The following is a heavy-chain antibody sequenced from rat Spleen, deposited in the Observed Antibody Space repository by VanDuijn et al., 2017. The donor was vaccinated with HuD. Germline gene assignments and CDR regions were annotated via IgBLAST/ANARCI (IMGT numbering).Heavy chain of an antibody. J-gene: IGHJ2*01. CDR2: ITNTGGST. V-gene: IGHV5-31*01. D-gene: IGHD1-2*01. CDR1: GFTFNNYW. Sequence: EVQLVESGGGLVQPGRSLKLSCVASGFTFNNYWMTWIRQAPGKGLEWVASITNTGGSTYYPDSVKGRFTISRDNVKSTLYLQMNSLRTEDTATYYCTRDTLIYYYSSSPYGWFDYWGQGVMVTVSS. CDR3: TRDTLIYYYSSSPYGWFDY.